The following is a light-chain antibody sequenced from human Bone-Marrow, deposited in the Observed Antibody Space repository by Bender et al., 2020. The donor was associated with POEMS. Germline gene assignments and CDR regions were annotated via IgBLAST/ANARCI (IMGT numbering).Light chain of an antibody. J-gene: IGLJ3*02. Sequence: SFVLTQPPSVSVAPGKTATITCGGDNIGSKSVHWYRQKPGQAPVLVIFYDSDRPSGIPERFSGSNSGNTATLTISRVEAGDEADYYCHVRDTTREGAGFGGGTKLTVL. CDR2: YDS. CDR1: NIGSKS. CDR3: HVRDTTREGAG. V-gene: IGLV3-21*04.